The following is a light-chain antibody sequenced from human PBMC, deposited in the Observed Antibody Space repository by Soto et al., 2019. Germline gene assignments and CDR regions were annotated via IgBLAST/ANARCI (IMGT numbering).Light chain of an antibody. V-gene: IGKV3-15*01. CDR2: GAS. CDR1: QSVSSN. CDR3: QQYNNWYT. J-gene: IGKJ2*01. Sequence: ETVMTQSPATLSVSPGERATLSCRASQSVSSNLAWYQQKPGQAPRLLISGASTRATGIPARFSGRGSGTEFTLTISSLQSEDFAVYYCQQYNNWYTFGQGTKLEIQ.